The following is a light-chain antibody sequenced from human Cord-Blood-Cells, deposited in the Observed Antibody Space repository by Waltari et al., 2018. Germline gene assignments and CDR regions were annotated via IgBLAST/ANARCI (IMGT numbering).Light chain of an antibody. CDR3: QQYYSYPPS. V-gene: IGKV1-8*01. CDR2: AAS. J-gene: IGKJ1*01. Sequence: AIRMTQSPSSLSASTGDRVTITCRASQGISSYLAWYQQKPGKAPKLLIYAASTLQSGGPSRFSERGCGTDFTLTISCLHSEDFATYYCQQYYSYPPSFGQGTKVEIK. CDR1: QGISSY.